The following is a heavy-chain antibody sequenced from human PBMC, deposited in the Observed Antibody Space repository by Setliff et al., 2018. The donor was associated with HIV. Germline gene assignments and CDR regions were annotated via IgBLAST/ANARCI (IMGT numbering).Heavy chain of an antibody. CDR1: GGPITSNTHF. V-gene: IGHV4-39*01. Sequence: SETLSLTCSVSGGPITSNTHFWDWIRQAPGKGLEWIGSIYHSGNTYYNPSLKSRVSISVDTSKRQFSLKLTSMTAGDSALYYCARRRGQKATGWYYFDFWGQGALVTVS. J-gene: IGHJ4*02. CDR3: ARRRGQKATGWYYFDF. D-gene: IGHD6-19*01. CDR2: IYHSGNT.